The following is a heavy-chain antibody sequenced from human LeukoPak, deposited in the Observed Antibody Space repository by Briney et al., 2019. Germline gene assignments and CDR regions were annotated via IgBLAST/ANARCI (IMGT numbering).Heavy chain of an antibody. J-gene: IGHJ6*02. D-gene: IGHD6-13*01. Sequence: GASVTVSCKASGYTFTSCYMHWVRQAPGQGLEWMGIINPSGGSTSYAQKFQGRVTMTRDTSTSTVYMELSSLRSEDTAVYYCARPYSSSWYGLYYYYGMDVWGQGTTVTVSS. CDR3: ARPYSSSWYGLYYYYGMDV. CDR1: GYTFTSCY. V-gene: IGHV1-46*01. CDR2: INPSGGST.